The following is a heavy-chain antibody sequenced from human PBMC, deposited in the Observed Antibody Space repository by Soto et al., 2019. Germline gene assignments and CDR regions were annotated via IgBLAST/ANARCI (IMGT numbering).Heavy chain of an antibody. V-gene: IGHV3-21*01. D-gene: IGHD6-19*01. CDR2: ISSSSSYI. CDR1: KIVYSGDS. J-gene: IGHJ4*02. CDR3: ARVDSGRPYFVY. Sequence: GSVRLTGADSKIVYSGDSLNWVSQAPGKGLEWVSSISSSSSYIYYADSVKGRFTISRDNAKNSLYLQMNSLRAEDTAVYYCARVDSGRPYFVYWVQGTLVNVS.